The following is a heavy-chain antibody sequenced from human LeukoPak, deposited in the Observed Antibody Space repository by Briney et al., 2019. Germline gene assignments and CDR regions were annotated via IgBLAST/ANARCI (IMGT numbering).Heavy chain of an antibody. J-gene: IGHJ5*01. D-gene: IGHD5-24*01. Sequence: SETLSLTCTVSRGSISTHYWNWIRQPPGKGLEWIGYVYNSGTIKYNPSLKSRVTISLDTSKNQFSLKLSSVTAADTAVYYCARGDDYKSTMFDSWGQGTLVTVSS. V-gene: IGHV4-59*11. CDR2: VYNSGTI. CDR3: ARGDDYKSTMFDS. CDR1: RGSISTHY.